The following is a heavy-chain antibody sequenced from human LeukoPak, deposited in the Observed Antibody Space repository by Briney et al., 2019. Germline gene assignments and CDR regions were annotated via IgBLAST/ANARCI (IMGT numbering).Heavy chain of an antibody. J-gene: IGHJ1*01. Sequence: LGGSLRLSCAASGFPFSSYAMSWVRQAPGMGLERVSAISGSGGFTYYGDSVKGRFTFSRDNSKNTLYLQMNSLRPEDTAVYYCAKENGDYGYFQHWGQGTLVTVSS. V-gene: IGHV3-23*01. CDR1: GFPFSSYA. CDR2: ISGSGGFT. CDR3: AKENGDYGYFQH. D-gene: IGHD4-17*01.